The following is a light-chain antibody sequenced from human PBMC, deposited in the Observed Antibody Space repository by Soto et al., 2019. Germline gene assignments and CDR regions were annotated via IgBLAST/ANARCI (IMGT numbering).Light chain of an antibody. J-gene: IGKJ1*01. CDR2: RAS. CDR1: QSISSW. V-gene: IGKV1-5*03. Sequence: DIQMTQSPSTLSASVGDRVIITCRASQSISSWLAWYQQKPGKAPNLLIYRASTLKSGIPSRFSGSGSGTEFTLTISSLQPDDFATYYCQQYDRASWTFGPGTKVEIK. CDR3: QQYDRASWT.